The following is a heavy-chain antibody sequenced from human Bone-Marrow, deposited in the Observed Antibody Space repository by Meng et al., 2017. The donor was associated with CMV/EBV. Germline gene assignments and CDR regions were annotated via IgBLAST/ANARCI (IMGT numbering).Heavy chain of an antibody. Sequence: ASVKVSCKASGYTFTSYGISWVRQAPGQGLEWMGWISAYNGNTNYAQKVQGRVTMTTDTSTSTAYMELRSLRSDDTAVYYWARDEIVVVPRYYYFGMDVWGQGTTVTVSS. J-gene: IGHJ6*02. V-gene: IGHV1-18*01. CDR3: ARDEIVVVPRYYYFGMDV. CDR1: GYTFTSYG. CDR2: ISAYNGNT. D-gene: IGHD2-2*01.